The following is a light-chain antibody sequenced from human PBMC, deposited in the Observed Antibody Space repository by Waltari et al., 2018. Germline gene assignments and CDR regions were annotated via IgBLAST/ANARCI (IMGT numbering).Light chain of an antibody. Sequence: DIVLTQSPATVSLSPGERATLSCRASQSFSASYLAWYQQKPGQAPRLRIYGASSTATGIPDRFSGSGSGTDFTLTISSLEPEDFAVYYCQHYGTSPPFTFGPGTTVDV. CDR3: QHYGTSPPFT. CDR1: QSFSASY. V-gene: IGKV3-20*01. CDR2: GAS. J-gene: IGKJ3*01.